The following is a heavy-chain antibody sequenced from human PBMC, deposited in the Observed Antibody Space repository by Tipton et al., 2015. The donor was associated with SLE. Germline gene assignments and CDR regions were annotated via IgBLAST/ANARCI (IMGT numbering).Heavy chain of an antibody. CDR1: GASVSSFC. V-gene: IGHV4-59*08. CDR2: VCNSGSA. Sequence: TLSLTCTVSGASVSSFCWNWIRQSPGKGLEWIGCVCNSGSANYDPSLKSRGTISVDTSGNHFSLELTSVTAADTAVYYCARQRLRLLSPLDSWGQGTTVTVSS. J-gene: IGHJ6*02. D-gene: IGHD3-16*01. CDR3: ARQRLRLLSPLDS.